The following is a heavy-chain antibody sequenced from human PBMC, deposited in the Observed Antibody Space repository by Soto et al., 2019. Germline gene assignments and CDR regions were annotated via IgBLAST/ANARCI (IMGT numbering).Heavy chain of an antibody. V-gene: IGHV3-23*01. CDR3: AKDMGASSTDIYFDY. CDR1: GFTFSSYA. J-gene: IGHJ4*02. D-gene: IGHD2-2*01. Sequence: GGSLRLSCAASGFTFSSYAMSWVRQAPGKGLEWVSAIRGSGGSTYYAGSVKGRFTISRDNSKNTLYLQMNSLRAEDTAVYYGAKDMGASSTDIYFDYWGQGTLVTVSS. CDR2: IRGSGGST.